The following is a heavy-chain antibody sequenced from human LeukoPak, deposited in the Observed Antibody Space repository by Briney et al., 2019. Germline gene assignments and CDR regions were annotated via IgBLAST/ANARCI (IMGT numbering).Heavy chain of an antibody. CDR2: ISGSGGST. D-gene: IGHD2-8*01. CDR1: AFTSSRHA. CDR3: AKDRSCTNDICHGDFDY. V-gene: IGHV3-23*01. Sequence: PGGSLRLSCAASAFTSSRHAASWVRQAPGKGLEWVSSISGSGGSTYSADSVKGRFTISRDNSKNTLYLQMNSLRAEDTALYYYAKDRSCTNDICHGDFDYWGQGTLVTVSS. J-gene: IGHJ4*02.